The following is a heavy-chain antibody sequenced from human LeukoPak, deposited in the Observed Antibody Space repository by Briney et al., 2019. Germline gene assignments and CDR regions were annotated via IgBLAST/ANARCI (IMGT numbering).Heavy chain of an antibody. D-gene: IGHD3-22*01. CDR2: ISSSSSTI. CDR3: AKSQYYYDSSAAAGAFDI. V-gene: IGHV3-48*04. Sequence: GGSLRLSCAASGFTFSSYSMNWVRQAPGKGLEWVSYISSSSSTIYYADSVKGRFTISRDNAKNSLYLQMNSLRAKDTAVYYCAKSQYYYDSSAAAGAFDIWGQGTMVTVSS. CDR1: GFTFSSYS. J-gene: IGHJ3*02.